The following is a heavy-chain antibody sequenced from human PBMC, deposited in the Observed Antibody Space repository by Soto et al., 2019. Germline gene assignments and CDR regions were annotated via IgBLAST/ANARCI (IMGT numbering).Heavy chain of an antibody. CDR2: VYGDGDK. Sequence: SGPTLVNPTQTLTLTCTFSGFSLTTSGEGVGWVRQPPGKGLEWVALVYGDGDKRYLTSLKSRLTITKDTSKNQVVLTMTNMDPVDTGTYFCAHNIGGDYVYGFDFWGQGTKVTVSS. D-gene: IGHD3-16*01. CDR3: AHNIGGDYVYGFDF. CDR1: GFSLTTSGEG. J-gene: IGHJ3*01. V-gene: IGHV2-5*02.